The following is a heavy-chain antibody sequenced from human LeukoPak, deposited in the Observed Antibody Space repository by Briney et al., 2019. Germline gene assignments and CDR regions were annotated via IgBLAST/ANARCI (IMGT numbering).Heavy chain of an antibody. CDR3: ARDNDVGGGAFYGMDV. Sequence: ASVKVSCKASGYTFTGYPMHWVRQAPGQGLEWMGWINPNSGGTNYAQKFQGRVTMTRDTSIRTVYMELSSLRSDDTAVYYCARDNDVGGGAFYGMDVWGQGTTVTVPS. D-gene: IGHD3-3*01. CDR2: INPNSGGT. CDR1: GYTFTGYP. V-gene: IGHV1-2*02. J-gene: IGHJ6*02.